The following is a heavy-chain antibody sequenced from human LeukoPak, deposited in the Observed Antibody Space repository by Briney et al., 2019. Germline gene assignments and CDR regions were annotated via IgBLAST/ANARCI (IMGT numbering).Heavy chain of an antibody. V-gene: IGHV1-46*01. Sequence: VASVKVSCKASGYTFTGYYMHWVRQAPGQGLEWMGIINPSGGSTSYAQKFQGRVTMTRDTSTSTVYMELSSLRSEDTAVYYCAREGIAAAGTRDFDYWGQGTLVTVSS. J-gene: IGHJ4*02. CDR1: GYTFTGYY. CDR2: INPSGGST. D-gene: IGHD6-13*01. CDR3: AREGIAAAGTRDFDY.